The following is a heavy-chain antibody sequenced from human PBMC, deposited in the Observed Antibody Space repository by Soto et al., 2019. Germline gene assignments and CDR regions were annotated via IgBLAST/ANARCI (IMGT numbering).Heavy chain of an antibody. J-gene: IGHJ4*02. CDR2: IKAKIDGETT. CDR1: KFMFSSAW. D-gene: IGHD1-1*01. Sequence: EVYLVESGGDLVEPGGSLRLSCAASKFMFSSAWMSWVRQAPGQGLEWVGRIKAKIDGETTDYADFVQGRFTISRDYLKNTLFLEMNSLKIGDTAGYFCVEGWNDFWGQGTLVTVSS. CDR3: VEGWNDF. V-gene: IGHV3-15*01.